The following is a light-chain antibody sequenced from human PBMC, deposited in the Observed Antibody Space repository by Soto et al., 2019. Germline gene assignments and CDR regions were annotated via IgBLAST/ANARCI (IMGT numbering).Light chain of an antibody. V-gene: IGLV2-14*01. CDR3: TSYTSRNTYF. J-gene: IGLJ1*01. CDR1: SSDVGGYNY. Sequence: QSALTQPASVSASPGQSITISCTGTSSDVGGYNYVSWYQQHPGKAPKLIIYEVNNRPSGVSNRFSGSKSRNTASLTISGLQPEDEADYYCTSYTSRNTYFFGSGTKVTVL. CDR2: EVN.